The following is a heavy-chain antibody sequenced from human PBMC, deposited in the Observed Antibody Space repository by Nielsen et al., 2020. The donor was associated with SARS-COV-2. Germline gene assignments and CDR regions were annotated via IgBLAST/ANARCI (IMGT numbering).Heavy chain of an antibody. CDR2: TYYRSKWYN. J-gene: IGHJ6*02. CDR3: ARDRRLGRYHGSGDYYYGMDV. Sequence: WIRQSPSRGLEWLGRTYYRSKWYNDYAVSVKSRITINPDTSKNQFSLHLNSVTPEDTAVYYCARDRRLGRYHGSGDYYYGMDVWGQGTTVTVSS. V-gene: IGHV6-1*01. D-gene: IGHD3-10*01.